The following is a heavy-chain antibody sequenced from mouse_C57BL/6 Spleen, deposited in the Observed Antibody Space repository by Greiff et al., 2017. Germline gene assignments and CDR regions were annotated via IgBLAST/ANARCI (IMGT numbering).Heavy chain of an antibody. CDR2: IYPGDGDT. V-gene: IGHV1-80*01. J-gene: IGHJ2*01. Sequence: VQLQQSGAELVKPGASVKISCKASGYAFSSYWMNWVKQRPGKGLEGIGQIYPGDGDTNYNGKLKGKATLTADKSASTSYMQLSSLTSEDSAVYFCARGDYGRDYYFDYWGQGTTLTVSS. CDR1: GYAFSSYW. D-gene: IGHD1-1*02. CDR3: ARGDYGRDYYFDY.